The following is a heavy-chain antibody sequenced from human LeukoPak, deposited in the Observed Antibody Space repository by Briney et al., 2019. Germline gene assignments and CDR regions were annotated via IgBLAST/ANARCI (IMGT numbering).Heavy chain of an antibody. CDR1: GFTFSSYA. V-gene: IGHV3-30-3*01. CDR3: ARGTLWFGEYKFDY. J-gene: IGHJ4*02. CDR2: ISYDGSNK. D-gene: IGHD3-10*01. Sequence: PGRSLRLSCAASGFTFSSYAMHWVRQAPGKGLEWVAVISYDGSNKYYADSVKGRFTISRDNSKNTLYLQMNSLRAEDTAVYYCARGTLWFGEYKFDYWGQGTLVTVSS.